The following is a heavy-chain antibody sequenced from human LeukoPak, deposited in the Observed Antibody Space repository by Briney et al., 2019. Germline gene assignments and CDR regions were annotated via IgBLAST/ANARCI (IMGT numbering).Heavy chain of an antibody. D-gene: IGHD7-27*01. V-gene: IGHV4-30-2*01. Sequence: SQTLSLTCAVSGGSISSGGYSWSWIRQPPGKGLEWIGYIYHSGSTNYNPSLKSRVTISVDTSKNQFSLKLSSVTAADTAVYYCARVSNWGIFDYWGQGTLVTVSS. CDR3: ARVSNWGIFDY. CDR2: IYHSGST. J-gene: IGHJ4*02. CDR1: GGSISSGGYS.